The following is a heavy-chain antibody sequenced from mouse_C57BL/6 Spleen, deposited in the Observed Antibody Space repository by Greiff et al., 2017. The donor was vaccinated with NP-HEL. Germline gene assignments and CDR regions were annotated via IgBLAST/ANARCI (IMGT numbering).Heavy chain of an antibody. CDR3: TRKGPEDGSSYTY. D-gene: IGHD1-1*01. CDR1: GYTFTDYD. V-gene: IGHV1-15*01. CDR2: IDPETGGT. Sequence: VQLQQSGAELVRPGASVTLSCKASGYTFTDYDMHWVKQTPVHGLEWIGAIDPETGGTAYNQKFKGKAILTADKSSSTAYMELRSLTSEDSAVYYCTRKGPEDGSSYTYWGQGTLVTVSA. J-gene: IGHJ3*01.